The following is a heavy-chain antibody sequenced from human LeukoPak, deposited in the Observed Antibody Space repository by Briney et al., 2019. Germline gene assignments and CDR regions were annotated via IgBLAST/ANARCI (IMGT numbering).Heavy chain of an antibody. Sequence: ASVKVSCKASGGTFSSYAISWVRQAPGQGLEWMRGIIPIFGTANYAQKFQGRVTITTDESTSTAYMELSSLRSEDTAVYYCARVVRGWSTFDYWGQGTLVTVSS. CDR3: ARVVRGWSTFDY. CDR1: GGTFSSYA. CDR2: IIPIFGTA. V-gene: IGHV1-69*05. D-gene: IGHD6-19*01. J-gene: IGHJ4*02.